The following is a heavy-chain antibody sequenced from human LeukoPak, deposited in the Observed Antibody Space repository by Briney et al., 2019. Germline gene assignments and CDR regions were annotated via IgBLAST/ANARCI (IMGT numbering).Heavy chain of an antibody. CDR3: ARGLLWLRLRGIDY. CDR2: ISGSGGST. Sequence: GGSLRLSCAASGFTFSSYAMSWVRQAPGKGLEWVSAISGSGGSTYYADSVKGRFTISRDNSKNTLYLQMNSLRAEDTAVCYCARGLLWLRLRGIDYWDQGTLVTVSS. CDR1: GFTFSSYA. V-gene: IGHV3-23*01. J-gene: IGHJ4*02. D-gene: IGHD5-12*01.